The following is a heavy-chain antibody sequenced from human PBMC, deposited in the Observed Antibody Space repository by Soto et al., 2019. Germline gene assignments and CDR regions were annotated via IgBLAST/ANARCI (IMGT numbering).Heavy chain of an antibody. CDR2: ISYDGSNK. CDR1: GFTFSSYG. J-gene: IGHJ3*02. V-gene: IGHV3-30*03. Sequence: QVQLVESGGGVVQPGRSLRLSCAASGFTFSSYGMHWVRQAPGKGLEWVAVISYDGSNKYYADSVKGRFTISRDNSKNSVYLQMKCLSAEDTAVYYCERAHSGGYLGDDAFGIWGQGTMVAFSS. D-gene: IGHD1-26*01. CDR3: ERAHSGGYLGDDAFGI.